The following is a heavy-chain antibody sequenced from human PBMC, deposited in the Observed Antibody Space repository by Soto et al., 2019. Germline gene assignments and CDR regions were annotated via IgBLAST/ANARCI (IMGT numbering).Heavy chain of an antibody. CDR1: GFTFSNAW. Sequence: GGSLRLSCAASGFTFSNAWMNWVRQAPGKGLEWVGRIKSKTDGGTTDYAAPVKGRFTISRDDSKNTLYLQMNSLKTEDTAVYYCTTKRPDNYDFWSGYYLGRYYYYYGMDAWGQGTTVTVSS. CDR3: TTKRPDNYDFWSGYYLGRYYYYYGMDA. V-gene: IGHV3-15*07. J-gene: IGHJ6*02. CDR2: IKSKTDGGTT. D-gene: IGHD3-3*01.